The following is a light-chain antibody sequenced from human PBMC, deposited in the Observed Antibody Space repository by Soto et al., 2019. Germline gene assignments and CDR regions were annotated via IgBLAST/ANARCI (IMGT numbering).Light chain of an antibody. J-gene: IGKJ1*01. Sequence: EIVMTQSPATLSVSPGERVTLSCRASQSVSSNLAWYQQKPGQSPRLLIFGASRRETGIPDRFSGSGAGTEFTRTISRLEPEDAEVDDCQQYASSPRTFGQGTKVDIK. CDR1: QSVSSN. CDR2: GAS. V-gene: IGKV3D-15*01. CDR3: QQYASSPRT.